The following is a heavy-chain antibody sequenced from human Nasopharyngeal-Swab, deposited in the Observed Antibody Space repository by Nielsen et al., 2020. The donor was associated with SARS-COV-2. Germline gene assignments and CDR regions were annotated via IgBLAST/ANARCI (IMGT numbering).Heavy chain of an antibody. CDR1: GFTFDDYA. CDR2: ISWNSGSI. D-gene: IGHD3-10*01. V-gene: IGHV3-9*01. Sequence: SLKISYAASGFTFDDYAMHWVRQAPGKGLEWVSGISWNSGSIGYADSVKGRFTISRDNAKNSLYLQMNSLRAEDTALYYCAKDRAYYYGSGSYWFDAFDIWGQGTMVTVSS. J-gene: IGHJ3*02. CDR3: AKDRAYYYGSGSYWFDAFDI.